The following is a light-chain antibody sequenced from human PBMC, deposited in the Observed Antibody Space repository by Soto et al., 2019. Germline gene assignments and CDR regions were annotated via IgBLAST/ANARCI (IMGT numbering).Light chain of an antibody. CDR3: LSFDSSLSVV. V-gene: IGLV1-40*01. CDR1: SSNIGAGYD. CDR2: GNT. J-gene: IGLJ2*01. Sequence: QSVLTQPPSVSGAPGQRVTISCTGLSSNIGAGYDVHWYQQLPGRAPKLLIYGNTNRPSGVPDRFSGSKSGTSASLAITGLQAEDEADYYCLSFDSSLSVVFGGGTKLTVL.